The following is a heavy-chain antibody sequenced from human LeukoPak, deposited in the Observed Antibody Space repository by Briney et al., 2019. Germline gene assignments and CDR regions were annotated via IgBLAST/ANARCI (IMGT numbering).Heavy chain of an antibody. D-gene: IGHD1-26*01. CDR1: GFTFSSYG. CDR3: AKFSSAGAVVGRGWFDP. Sequence: GGSLRLSCAASGFTFSSYGMHWVRQAPGKGLEWVAVISYDGSNKYYADSVKSRFTISRDNSKNTLYLQMNSLRAEDTAVYYCAKFSSAGAVVGRGWFDPWGQGTLVTVSS. CDR2: ISYDGSNK. V-gene: IGHV3-30*18. J-gene: IGHJ5*02.